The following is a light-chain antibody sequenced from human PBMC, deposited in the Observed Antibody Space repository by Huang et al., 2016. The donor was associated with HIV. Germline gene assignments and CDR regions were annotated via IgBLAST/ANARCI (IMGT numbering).Light chain of an antibody. V-gene: IGKV1-39*01. CDR3: QQSYRTLPYT. CDR2: GAD. CDR1: QAINHF. J-gene: IGKJ2*01. Sequence: DIQMTQSPSSLSAFEGDTVTITCRASQAINHFLNWYQHKPGGAPKLLIYGADNLQTGVPSRFTGSGSGTDFTLTINNVQREDFATYYCQQSYRTLPYTFGQGTKLEIK.